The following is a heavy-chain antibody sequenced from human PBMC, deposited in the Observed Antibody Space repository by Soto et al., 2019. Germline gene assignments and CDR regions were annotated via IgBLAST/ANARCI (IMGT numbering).Heavy chain of an antibody. Sequence: SETLSLTCTFSCGSIISGDYYWSWIRQPPGKGLEWIGYIYYSGSTYYNPSLKSRVTISVDTSKNQFSLKLSSVTAADTAVYYCASYDSSGYYYDDYWGQGTLVTVSS. CDR2: IYYSGST. CDR1: CGSIISGDYY. D-gene: IGHD3-22*01. V-gene: IGHV4-30-4*01. CDR3: ASYDSSGYYYDDY. J-gene: IGHJ4*02.